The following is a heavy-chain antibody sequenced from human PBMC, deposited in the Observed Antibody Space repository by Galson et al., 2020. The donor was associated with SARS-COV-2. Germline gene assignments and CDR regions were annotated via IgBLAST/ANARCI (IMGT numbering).Heavy chain of an antibody. J-gene: IGHJ4*01. CDR2: IYYSGST. D-gene: IGHD6-19*01. Sequence: SETLSLTCTVSGGSISSSTYYWGWIRQPPGKGLAWIGSIYYSGSTYYNPSLKSRVTIIIDTSKNQFSLKLSSVTAADTAVYYCARVEGGWLDIFDYWGHGTLVYVSS. V-gene: IGHV4-39*07. CDR3: ARVEGGWLDIFDY. CDR1: GGSISSSTYY.